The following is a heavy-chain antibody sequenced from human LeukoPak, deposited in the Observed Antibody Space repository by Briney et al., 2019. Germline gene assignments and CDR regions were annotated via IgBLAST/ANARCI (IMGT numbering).Heavy chain of an antibody. CDR2: IYYSGST. J-gene: IGHJ5*02. D-gene: IGHD5-18*01. CDR3: ARQGYSYGSGGP. CDR1: GGSISSSSYD. Sequence: SETLSLTCTVSGGSISSSSYDWGWIRQPPGKGLEWIGSIYYSGSTYYNPSLKSRVSISVDTSKNQFSLKLSSVTAADTAVYYCARQGYSYGSGGPWGQGTLVTVSS. V-gene: IGHV4-39*01.